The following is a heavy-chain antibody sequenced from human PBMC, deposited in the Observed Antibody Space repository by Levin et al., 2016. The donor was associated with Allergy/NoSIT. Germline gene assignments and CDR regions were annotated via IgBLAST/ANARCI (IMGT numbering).Heavy chain of an antibody. V-gene: IGHV3-30*04. CDR3: ARGQLGETYGFDL. D-gene: IGHD2-2*01. CDR1: GFKFDDHA. J-gene: IGHJ3*01. CDR2: VSYDGTKE. Sequence: GGSLRLSCSASGFKFDDHAMHWVRQAPGKGLEWVAVVSYDGTKEYYGGSVKGRFTISRDNSKSALFLQMTGLRPDDTAVFYCARGQLGETYGFDLWGQGTMVTVSS.